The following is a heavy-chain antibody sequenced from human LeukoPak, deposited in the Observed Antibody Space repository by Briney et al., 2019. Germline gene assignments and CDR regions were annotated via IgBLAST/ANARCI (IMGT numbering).Heavy chain of an antibody. D-gene: IGHD3-10*01. CDR3: ATMYYYGSGSYYSSYYYYYMDV. Sequence: ASVKVSCKASGYTFTGYYMHWVRQAPGQGLEWMGWINPNSGGTNYAQKFQGRVTMTRDTSISTAYMELSRLRSDDTAVYYCATMYYYGSGSYYSSYYYYYMDVWGKGTTVTISS. V-gene: IGHV1-2*02. CDR2: INPNSGGT. J-gene: IGHJ6*03. CDR1: GYTFTGYY.